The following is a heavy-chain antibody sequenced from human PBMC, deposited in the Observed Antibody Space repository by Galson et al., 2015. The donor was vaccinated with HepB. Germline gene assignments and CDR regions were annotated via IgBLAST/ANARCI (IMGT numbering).Heavy chain of an antibody. CDR3: ARNRATVDIDS. CDR1: GYTFTTYL. CDR2: INAGNGNT. J-gene: IGHJ4*02. V-gene: IGHV1-3*01. Sequence: SVKVSCKASGYTFTTYLIHWVRQAPGQRLEWMGWINAGNGNTKYSQDFQGRVTITRDTSASTSYMELSSLRSEDTAVYYCARNRATVDIDSWGQGTLVTVSS. D-gene: IGHD3-22*01.